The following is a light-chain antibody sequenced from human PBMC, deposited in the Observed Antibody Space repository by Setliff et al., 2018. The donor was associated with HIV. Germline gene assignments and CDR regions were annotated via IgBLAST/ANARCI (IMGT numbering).Light chain of an antibody. J-gene: IGLJ2*01. CDR2: DVS. Sequence: QSALTQPASVSGSPGQSITISCTGTSSDVGAYNYVSWYQQHPGKAPKLMIYDVSNRPSGVSRRFSGSKSGNTASLTISGLQAEDEAAYYCSSYAGSSTLVFGGGTKVTVL. CDR1: SSDVGAYNY. CDR3: SSYAGSSTLV. V-gene: IGLV2-14*03.